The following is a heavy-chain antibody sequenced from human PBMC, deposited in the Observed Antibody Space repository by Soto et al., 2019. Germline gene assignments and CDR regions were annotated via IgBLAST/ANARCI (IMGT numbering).Heavy chain of an antibody. CDR3: ARDHYSTSSGMLDY. CDR1: GFTFSLFA. J-gene: IGHJ4*02. D-gene: IGHD6-6*01. V-gene: IGHV3-33*01. CDR2: TWSDGNDM. Sequence: PGGSLRLSCAASGFTFSLFAMHWVRQAPGKGLEWVAVTWSDGNDMNYADSVKGRFTTSRDNFKNIVYLQMDSLRVEDTAVYYCARDHYSTSSGMLDYWGQGTLVTVSS.